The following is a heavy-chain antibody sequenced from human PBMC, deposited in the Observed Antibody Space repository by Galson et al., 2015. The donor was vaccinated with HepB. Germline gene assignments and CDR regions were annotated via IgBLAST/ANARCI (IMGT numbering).Heavy chain of an antibody. V-gene: IGHV3-23*01. CDR2: ISGSGGST. CDR1: GFTFSSYA. CDR3: AENADSSGYSLGFDY. D-gene: IGHD3-22*01. J-gene: IGHJ4*02. Sequence: SLRLSCAASGFTFSSYAMSWVRQAPGKGLEWVSAISGSGGSTYYADSVKGRFTISRDNSKNTLYLQMNSLRAEDTAVYYCAENADSSGYSLGFDYWGQGTLVTVSS.